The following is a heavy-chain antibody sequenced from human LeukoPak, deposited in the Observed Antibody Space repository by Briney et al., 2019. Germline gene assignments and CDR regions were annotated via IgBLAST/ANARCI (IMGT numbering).Heavy chain of an antibody. V-gene: IGHV4-59*01. CDR3: ARDWRGSGSYYDYYYYGMDV. D-gene: IGHD3-10*01. CDR1: GGSISSYY. CDR2: IYYSGST. Sequence: SETLSLTCTVSGGSISSYYWSWIRQSPGKGLEWIGYIYYSGSTNYNPSLKSRVTISVDTSKNQFSLKLSSVTAADTAVYYCARDWRGSGSYYDYYYYGMDVWGKGTTVTVSS. J-gene: IGHJ6*04.